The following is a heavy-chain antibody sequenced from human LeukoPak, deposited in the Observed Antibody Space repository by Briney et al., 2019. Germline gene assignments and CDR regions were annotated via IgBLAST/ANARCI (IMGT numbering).Heavy chain of an antibody. Sequence: ASVKVSCKASGYTFTGYYMHWVRQAPGQGLEWMGWINPNSGGTNYAQKFQGWVTMTRDMSISTAYMELSRLRSDDTAVYYCARGESTTYYYDSSGSTFDYWGQGTLVTVSS. D-gene: IGHD3-22*01. V-gene: IGHV1-2*04. CDR1: GYTFTGYY. CDR2: INPNSGGT. J-gene: IGHJ4*02. CDR3: ARGESTTYYYDSSGSTFDY.